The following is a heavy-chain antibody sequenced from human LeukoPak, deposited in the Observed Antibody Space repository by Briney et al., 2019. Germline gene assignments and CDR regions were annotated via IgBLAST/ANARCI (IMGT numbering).Heavy chain of an antibody. D-gene: IGHD2-15*01. J-gene: IGHJ4*02. CDR3: AKDLGYCGVGSCTTIDY. CDR2: ISYDGSNK. Sequence: PGGSLRLSCAASGFTFSSYGMHWVRQAPGKGLEWVAVISYDGSNKHYADSVKGRFTISRDNSKNTLFLQMNSLRAEDTAVYYCAKDLGYCGVGSCTTIDYWGQGTLVTVSS. CDR1: GFTFSSYG. V-gene: IGHV3-30*18.